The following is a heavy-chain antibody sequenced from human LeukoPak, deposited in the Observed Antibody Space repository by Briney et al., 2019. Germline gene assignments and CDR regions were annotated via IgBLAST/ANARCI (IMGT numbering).Heavy chain of an antibody. CDR1: GYTFTSYG. Sequence: ASVKVSCKASGYTFTSYGISWVRQAPGQGLEWMGWISAYNGNTNYAQKLQGRVTMTTDTSTSTAYMELNSLRAEDTAVYYCASTPLSIVVVTTYFDYWGQGTLVTVSS. CDR3: ASTPLSIVVVTTYFDY. CDR2: ISAYNGNT. D-gene: IGHD3-22*01. V-gene: IGHV1-18*01. J-gene: IGHJ4*02.